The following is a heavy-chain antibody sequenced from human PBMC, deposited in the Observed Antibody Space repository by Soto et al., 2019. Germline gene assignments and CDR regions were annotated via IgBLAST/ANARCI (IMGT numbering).Heavy chain of an antibody. D-gene: IGHD3-22*01. Sequence: PSETLSLTCTVSGGSISNYYWSWIRQPPGKGLEYIGYIYYSGSTNYNPSLKSRVTISVDTSKNQFSLKLSSVTAADTAVYYCAKDRGYYDSSGYFDYWGQGTLVTVSS. J-gene: IGHJ4*02. V-gene: IGHV4-59*12. CDR2: IYYSGST. CDR3: AKDRGYYDSSGYFDY. CDR1: GGSISNYY.